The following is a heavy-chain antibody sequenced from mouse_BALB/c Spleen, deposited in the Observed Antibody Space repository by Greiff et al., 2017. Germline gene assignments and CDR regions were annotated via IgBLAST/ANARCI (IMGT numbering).Heavy chain of an antibody. Sequence: QVQLKESGAELAKPGASVKMSCKASGYTFTSYWMHWVKQRPGQGLEWIGYINPSTGYTEYNQKFKDKATLTADKSSSTAYMQLSSLTSEDSAVYYCARDYGSSYVDYAMDYWGQGTSVTVSS. V-gene: IGHV1-7*01. D-gene: IGHD1-1*01. CDR2: INPSTGYT. J-gene: IGHJ4*01. CDR3: ARDYGSSYVDYAMDY. CDR1: GYTFTSYW.